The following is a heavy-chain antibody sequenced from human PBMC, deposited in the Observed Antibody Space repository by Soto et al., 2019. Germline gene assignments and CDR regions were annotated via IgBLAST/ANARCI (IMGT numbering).Heavy chain of an antibody. CDR2: INHSGST. CDR3: ARGNRRFLEWLYTNWFDL. J-gene: IGHJ5*02. CDR1: GGSFSGYY. D-gene: IGHD3-3*01. Sequence: SETLSLTCAVYGGSFSGYYWSWIRQPPGKGLEWIGEINHSGSTNYNPSLKSRVTISVDTSKNQLSLKLSSVTAADTAVYYCARGNRRFLEWLYTNWFDLWGQGTLVTVSS. V-gene: IGHV4-34*01.